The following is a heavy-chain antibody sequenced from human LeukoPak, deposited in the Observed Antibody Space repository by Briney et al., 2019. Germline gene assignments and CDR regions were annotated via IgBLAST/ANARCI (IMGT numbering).Heavy chain of an antibody. V-gene: IGHV1-69*04. J-gene: IGHJ4*02. D-gene: IGHD6-13*01. Sequence: SVKVSRKASGGTFSSYAISWVRQAPGQGLEWMGRIIPILGIANYAQKFQGRVTITADKSTSTAYMELSSLRSEDTAVYYCAREAAAGPFDYWGQGTLVTVSS. CDR2: IIPILGIA. CDR1: GGTFSSYA. CDR3: AREAAAGPFDY.